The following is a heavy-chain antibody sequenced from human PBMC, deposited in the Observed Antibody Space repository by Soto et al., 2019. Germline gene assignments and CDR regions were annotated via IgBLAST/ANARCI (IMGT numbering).Heavy chain of an antibody. D-gene: IGHD2-15*01. V-gene: IGHV4-59*01. Sequence: SETLSLTFTVSGGSISSYYWSWIRQPPGKGLEWIGYIYYSGSTNYNPSLKSRVTISVAXXXXXXSXKXSXXXAADXAVYYGARNRSYCSGGSCYPSFFDYWGQGTLVTVS. J-gene: IGHJ4*02. CDR1: GGSISSYY. CDR3: ARNRSYCSGGSCYPSFFDY. CDR2: IYYSGST.